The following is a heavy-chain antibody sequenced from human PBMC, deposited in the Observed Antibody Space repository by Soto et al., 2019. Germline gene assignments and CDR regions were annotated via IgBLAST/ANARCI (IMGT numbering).Heavy chain of an antibody. D-gene: IGHD3-10*01. CDR1: GGSISSSSYY. CDR2: IYYSGST. Sequence: KASETLSLTCTVSGGSISSSSYYWGWIRQPPGKGLEWIGSIYYSGSTYYNPSLKSRVTISVDTSKNQFSLKLSSVTAADTAVYYCASLLGTPQMVWFGERYYYYGMDVWGQGTTVTVSS. CDR3: ASLLGTPQMVWFGERYYYYGMDV. J-gene: IGHJ6*02. V-gene: IGHV4-39*01.